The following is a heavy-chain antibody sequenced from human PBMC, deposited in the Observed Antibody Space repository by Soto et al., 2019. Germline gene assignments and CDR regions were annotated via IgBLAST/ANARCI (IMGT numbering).Heavy chain of an antibody. CDR2: IYHTGNA. CDR3: ARDYFDSSDYTTNWFDP. CDR1: GDSISNSRFY. D-gene: IGHD3-22*01. J-gene: IGHJ5*02. V-gene: IGHV4-39*01. Sequence: SETLSLTCSVSGDSISNSRFYWAWIRQPPGEGLEWIGSIYHTGNAYYNPSLKSRVTIFVDTSKNEFSLKLTSVTAADTALYYCARDYFDSSDYTTNWFDPWGQGTLVTVSS.